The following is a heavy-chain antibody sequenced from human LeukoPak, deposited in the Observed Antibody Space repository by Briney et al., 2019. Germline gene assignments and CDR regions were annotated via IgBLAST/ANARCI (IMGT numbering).Heavy chain of an antibody. CDR1: RFTLSTYW. Sequence: GGSLRLSCAASRFTLSTYWMSWVRQAPGKGLEWVGRIKSKTDGGTTDYAAPVKGRFTISRDDSKNTLYLQMNSLKTEDTAVYYCTTDQEGPYYYDSSGYPSDFDYWGQGTLVTVSS. D-gene: IGHD3-22*01. V-gene: IGHV3-15*01. J-gene: IGHJ4*02. CDR3: TTDQEGPYYYDSSGYPSDFDY. CDR2: IKSKTDGGTT.